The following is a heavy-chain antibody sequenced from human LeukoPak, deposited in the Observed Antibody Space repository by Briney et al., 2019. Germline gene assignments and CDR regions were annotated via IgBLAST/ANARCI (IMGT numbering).Heavy chain of an antibody. Sequence: SETLSLTCTVSGGSISSSSYYWGWIRQPPGKGLEWIGSIYYSGSTYYNPSLKSRVTTSVDTSKNQFSLKLSSVTAADTAVYYCASSIAAAGPFDYWGQGTLVTVSS. CDR1: GGSISSSSYY. V-gene: IGHV4-39*07. CDR3: ASSIAAAGPFDY. D-gene: IGHD6-13*01. CDR2: IYYSGST. J-gene: IGHJ4*02.